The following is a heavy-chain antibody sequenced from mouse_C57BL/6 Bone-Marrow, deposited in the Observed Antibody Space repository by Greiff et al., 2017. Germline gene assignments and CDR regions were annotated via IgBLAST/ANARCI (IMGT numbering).Heavy chain of an antibody. Sequence: VKLQESGAELARPGASVKLSCKASGYTFTSYGISWVKQRTGQGLEWIGEIYPRSGNTYYNEKLKGKATLTADKSSSTAYMELRSLKSEDSAVYFCARDSGDFDYWGQGTTLTVSS. D-gene: IGHD1-3*01. V-gene: IGHV1-81*01. CDR2: IYPRSGNT. CDR3: ARDSGDFDY. CDR1: GYTFTSYG. J-gene: IGHJ2*01.